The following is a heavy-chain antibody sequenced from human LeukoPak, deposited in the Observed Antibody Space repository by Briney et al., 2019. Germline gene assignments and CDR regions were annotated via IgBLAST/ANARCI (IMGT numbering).Heavy chain of an antibody. CDR2: IKSKTDGGTT. D-gene: IGHD6-13*01. V-gene: IGHV3-15*01. CDR3: ILASAGPAY. Sequence: GGSLRLSCAASGFTLSNAWMTWVRQAPGKGLEWVGRIKSKTDGGTTGYAEPVKGRSTVSREESKNTLYLELNTLKTEDTAVYYCILASAGPAYWGQGTLVTVSS. CDR1: GFTLSNAW. J-gene: IGHJ4*02.